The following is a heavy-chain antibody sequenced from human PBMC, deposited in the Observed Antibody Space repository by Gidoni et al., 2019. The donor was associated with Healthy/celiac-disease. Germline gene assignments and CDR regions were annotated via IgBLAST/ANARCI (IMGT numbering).Heavy chain of an antibody. D-gene: IGHD2-8*01. J-gene: IGHJ4*02. CDR3: ASTGVSVWDGYFDY. CDR1: GGYISSSSYY. Sequence: QLQLQESGPGLVKPSETLSLTCPASGGYISSSSYYWGWIRQPPGKGLEWIESIYYSGSTYYNPSLKSRVTISVDTSKNQFSLKLSSVTAADTAVYYCASTGVSVWDGYFDYWGQGTLVTVSS. CDR2: IYYSGST. V-gene: IGHV4-39*01.